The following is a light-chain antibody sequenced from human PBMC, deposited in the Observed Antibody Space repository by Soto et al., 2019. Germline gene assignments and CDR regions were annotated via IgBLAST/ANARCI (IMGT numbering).Light chain of an antibody. V-gene: IGLV2-8*01. J-gene: IGLJ2*01. CDR2: EFR. CDR3: SSYAGNNNFVV. CDR1: SSDVGAYNY. Sequence: QSALTPPPSAAGSPGQSVTISCTGTSSDVGAYNYVSWYQQHPGRAPKLMIYEFRKRPSGVPDRFSGSKSDNTASLTVAGLQAEDEAEYYCSSYAGNNNFVVFGGGTKVTVL.